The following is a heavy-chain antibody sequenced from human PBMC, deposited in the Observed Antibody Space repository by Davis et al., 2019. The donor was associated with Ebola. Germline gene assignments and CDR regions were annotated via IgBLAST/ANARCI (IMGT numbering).Heavy chain of an antibody. CDR1: GFTVSSNY. CDR3: AKDADTAMGPPVYFDY. J-gene: IGHJ4*02. CDR2: IYSGGST. D-gene: IGHD5-18*01. Sequence: GESLKISCAASGFTVSSNYMSWVRQAPGKGLEWVSVIYSGGSTYYADSVKGRFTISRDNSKNTLYLQMNSLRAEDTAVYYCAKDADTAMGPPVYFDYWGQGTLVTVSS. V-gene: IGHV3-53*01.